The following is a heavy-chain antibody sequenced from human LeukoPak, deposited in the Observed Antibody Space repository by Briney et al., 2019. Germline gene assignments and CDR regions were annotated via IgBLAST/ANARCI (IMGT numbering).Heavy chain of an antibody. D-gene: IGHD3-9*01. Sequence: SETLSLTCTVSGDSISSYYWSWIRQPPGKGLEWIGYIYYSGSTYYNPSLKSRVTISVDTSKNQFSLKLRSVTAADTAVYYCARVTGYTIEDYFDYWGQGTLVTVSS. CDR3: ARVTGYTIEDYFDY. J-gene: IGHJ4*02. CDR2: IYYSGST. CDR1: GDSISSYY. V-gene: IGHV4-59*01.